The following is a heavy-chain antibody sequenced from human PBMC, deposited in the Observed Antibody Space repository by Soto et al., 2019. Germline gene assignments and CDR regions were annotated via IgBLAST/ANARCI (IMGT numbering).Heavy chain of an antibody. V-gene: IGHV5-51*01. CDR1: GYSFNSYL. D-gene: IGHD3-22*01. CDR2: IYPGDSDT. Sequence: HGESMKISCKGSGYSFNSYLIGWVRQMPGKGLEWMGIIYPGDSDTRYSPSFQGQVTISADKSISTAYLQWSSLKASDTAMYYCARVPRDSSGYYQLNWFDPWGQGTLVT. J-gene: IGHJ5*02. CDR3: ARVPRDSSGYYQLNWFDP.